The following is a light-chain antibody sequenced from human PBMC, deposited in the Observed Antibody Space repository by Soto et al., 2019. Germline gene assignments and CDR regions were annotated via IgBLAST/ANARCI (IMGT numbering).Light chain of an antibody. CDR3: QQYGSSPRT. CDR2: GAS. J-gene: IGKJ1*01. CDR1: QSVSSSY. V-gene: IGKV3-20*01. Sequence: IVLTQSPGTLSLYKGERATLSCRASQSVSSSYLAWYQQKPGQAPRLLIYGASSRATGIPDRFSGSGSGTDFTLTISRLEPEDFAVYYCQQYGSSPRTFGQGTKVDI.